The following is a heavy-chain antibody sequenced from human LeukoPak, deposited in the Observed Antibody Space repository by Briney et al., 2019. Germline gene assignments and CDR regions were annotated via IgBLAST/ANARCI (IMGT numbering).Heavy chain of an antibody. J-gene: IGHJ5*02. CDR3: ARHPYCSSTSCYMDAGGWFDP. D-gene: IGHD2-2*02. CDR1: GGSISSYY. V-gene: IGHV4-4*07. CDR2: IYTSGST. Sequence: SETLSLTCTVSGGSISSYYWSWIRQPAGKGLEWIGRIYTSGSTNYNPSLKSRVTMSVDTSKNQFSLKLSSVTTADTAVYYCARHPYCSSTSCYMDAGGWFDPWGQGTLVTVSS.